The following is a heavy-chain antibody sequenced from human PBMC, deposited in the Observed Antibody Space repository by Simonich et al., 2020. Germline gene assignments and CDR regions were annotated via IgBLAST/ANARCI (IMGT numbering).Heavy chain of an antibody. CDR3: ARHDRWLQFYFDY. D-gene: IGHD5-12*01. V-gene: IGHV4-59*08. CDR1: GGSISSYY. CDR2: IYYSGST. J-gene: IGHJ4*02. Sequence: QVQLQESGPGLVKPSETLSLTCTVSGGSISSYYWSWIRQPPGKGLVWIGYIYYSGSTNSHPSLKGRVTISVDTSKNQFSLKLSSGTAADTAVYYCARHDRWLQFYFDYWGQGTLVTVSS.